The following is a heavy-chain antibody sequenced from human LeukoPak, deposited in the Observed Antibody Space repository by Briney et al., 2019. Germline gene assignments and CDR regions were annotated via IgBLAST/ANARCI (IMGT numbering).Heavy chain of an antibody. CDR1: GYTFTSYY. CDR3: ARAPTYYYDSSGYSPDY. CDR2: INPSGSST. J-gene: IGHJ4*02. D-gene: IGHD3-22*01. Sequence: ASVKVSCKASGYTFTSYYMHWVRQAPGQGLEWMGIINPSGSSTSYAQKFQGRVTMTRDTSTSTVYMELSSLRSEDTAVYYCARAPTYYYDSSGYSPDYWGQGTLVTVSS. V-gene: IGHV1-46*01.